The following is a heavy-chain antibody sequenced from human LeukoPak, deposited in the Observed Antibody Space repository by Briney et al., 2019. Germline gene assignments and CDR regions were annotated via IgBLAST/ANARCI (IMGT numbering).Heavy chain of an antibody. J-gene: IGHJ4*02. V-gene: IGHV3-53*01. D-gene: IGHD7-27*01. CDR2: TYTGGNS. CDR3: AKDGGLWVSAHWGDS. Sequence: GGSLRLSCAASGFTVSSIHMVWVRQAPGKGLEWVSVTYTGGNSYYADSVKGRFTVSRDNSKNTLFLQMNSLRAEDTAVYYCAKDGGLWVSAHWGDSWGRGTLVTVSS. CDR1: GFTVSSIH.